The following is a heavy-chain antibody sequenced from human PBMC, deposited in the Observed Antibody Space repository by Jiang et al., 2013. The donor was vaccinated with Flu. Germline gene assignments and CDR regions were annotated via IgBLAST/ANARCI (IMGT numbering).Heavy chain of an antibody. V-gene: IGHV7-4-1*02. Sequence: QSGSELQKPGASVKVSSKAYGYTFTDFAINWVRQAPGQGLEWVGWVKTNTGNPTYAQGFTGRFVFSLDTSVSTAYLQISSLKAEDTAVYYCARLDGFGGNWMDHWGQGTLVTVSS. CDR3: ARLDGFGGNWMDH. D-gene: IGHD4-23*01. CDR2: VKTNTGNP. J-gene: IGHJ4*02. CDR1: GYTFTDFA.